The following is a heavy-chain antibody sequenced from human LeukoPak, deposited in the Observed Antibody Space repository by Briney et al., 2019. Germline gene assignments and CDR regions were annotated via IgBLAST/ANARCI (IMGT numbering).Heavy chain of an antibody. CDR3: ARHGHCTNGVCYSNYYYYMDV. J-gene: IGHJ6*03. CDR1: GYSFTSYW. V-gene: IGHV5-51*01. CDR2: IYPDDSDT. Sequence: GESLKISCNGSGYSFTSYWIGWVRQMPGKGLEWMGIIYPDDSDTRYSPSFEGQVIISVDKSISTAYLQWSSLKASDTATYYCARHGHCTNGVCYSNYYYYMDVWGKGTTVTVSS. D-gene: IGHD2-8*01.